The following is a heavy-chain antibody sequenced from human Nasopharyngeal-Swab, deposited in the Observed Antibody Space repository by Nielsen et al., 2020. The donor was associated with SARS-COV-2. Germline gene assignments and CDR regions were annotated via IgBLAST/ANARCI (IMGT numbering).Heavy chain of an antibody. J-gene: IGHJ5*02. D-gene: IGHD3-9*01. V-gene: IGHV4-59*01. CDR1: GGSISSYY. CDR2: IYYSGST. CDR3: ARIELRYFDGVVSNGWFDP. Sequence: SETLSLTCTVSGGSISSYYWTWIRQPPGKGLEWIGYIYYSGSTNYNPPLKSRVTISVDTSKNQFSLRLSSLTAADTAVYYCARIELRYFDGVVSNGWFDPWGQGTLVTVSS.